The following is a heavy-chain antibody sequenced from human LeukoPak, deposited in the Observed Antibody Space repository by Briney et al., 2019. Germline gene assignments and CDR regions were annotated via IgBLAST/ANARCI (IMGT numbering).Heavy chain of an antibody. CDR2: INAGNSNT. V-gene: IGHV1-3*01. D-gene: IGHD4-11*01. CDR1: GYTFTSYT. J-gene: IGHJ4*02. CDR3: ARSYSDYSHFDY. Sequence: ASVKVSCKASGYTFTSYTIHWVRQAPGQRLEWMGWINAGNSNTKYSQKLQGRVIITRDTSASTAYMELSSLRPEDTAMYYCARSYSDYSHFDYWGQGTLVTVSS.